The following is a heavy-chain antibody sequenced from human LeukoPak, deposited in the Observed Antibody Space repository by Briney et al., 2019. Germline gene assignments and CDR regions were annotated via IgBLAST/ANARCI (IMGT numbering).Heavy chain of an antibody. V-gene: IGHV3-21*01. CDR2: ISSSSSYI. Sequence: GGALRLSCAASGFTFSSYSMNWGRPAPGEGLGGGSSISSSSSYIYYADSVEGRFTISRDNAKNSLYLQMNSLRAEDTAVYYCATYSSLNRREFQYWGQGTLLTVSS. CDR1: GFTFSSYS. D-gene: IGHD3-22*01. CDR3: ATYSSLNRREFQY. J-gene: IGHJ1*01.